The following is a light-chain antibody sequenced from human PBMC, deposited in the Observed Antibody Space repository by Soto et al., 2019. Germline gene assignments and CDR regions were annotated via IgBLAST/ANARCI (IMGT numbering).Light chain of an antibody. Sequence: EVVLTQSPATLSLSPGEGATLSCRVSQSISSSYLSWYQQRPGQAPRLLIYGASTRATGIPARFSGSGRGSGTDFTFTISSLQPEDFAVYYCQQDYNLPITFGQGTRLEIK. CDR2: GAS. CDR1: QSISSSY. V-gene: IGKV3D-7*01. CDR3: QQDYNLPIT. J-gene: IGKJ5*01.